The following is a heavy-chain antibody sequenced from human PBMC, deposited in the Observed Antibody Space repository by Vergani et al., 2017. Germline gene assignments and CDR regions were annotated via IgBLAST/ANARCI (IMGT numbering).Heavy chain of an antibody. D-gene: IGHD2-2*01. Sequence: QVQLQQWGAGRLKPPETLSLTCAAHVGPFRGYDWSWMCEPPGKGLEWIGEINHIGSTNDNTSLKSRVTISVDRSKNQFTLKLSSVTAADTAVYYCASPSARWGHQFNAFDIGGQGTMVTVSS. CDR1: VGPFRGYD. CDR2: INHIGST. J-gene: IGHJ3*02. CDR3: ASPSARWGHQFNAFDI. V-gene: IGHV4-34*01.